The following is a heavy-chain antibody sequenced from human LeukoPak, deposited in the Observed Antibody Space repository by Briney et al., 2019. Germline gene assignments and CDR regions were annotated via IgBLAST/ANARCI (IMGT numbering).Heavy chain of an antibody. J-gene: IGHJ5*02. V-gene: IGHV3-30*03. CDR2: ISYDGSNK. CDR3: VGPLTQSPNWFDP. D-gene: IGHD1-26*01. CDR1: GFTFSSYG. Sequence: QPGGSLRLSCAASGFTFSSYGMHWVRQAPGKGLEWVAVISYDGSNKYHADSVKGRFTISRDNSKNTLYLQMNSLRAEDTAVYYCVGPLTQSPNWFDPWGQGTLVTVSS.